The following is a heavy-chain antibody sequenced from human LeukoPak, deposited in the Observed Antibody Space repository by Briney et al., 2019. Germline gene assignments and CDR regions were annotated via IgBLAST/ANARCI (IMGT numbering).Heavy chain of an antibody. CDR3: ARSITMVRGAFRYYFDY. CDR1: GYTFTSYG. D-gene: IGHD3-10*01. V-gene: IGHV1-18*01. CDR2: ISAYNGNT. Sequence: ASVKVSCKASGYTFTSYGISWVRQAPGQGLEWMGWISAYNGNTNYAQKLQGRVTMTRNTSISTAYMELSSLRSEDTAVYYCARSITMVRGAFRYYFDYWGQGTLVTVSS. J-gene: IGHJ4*02.